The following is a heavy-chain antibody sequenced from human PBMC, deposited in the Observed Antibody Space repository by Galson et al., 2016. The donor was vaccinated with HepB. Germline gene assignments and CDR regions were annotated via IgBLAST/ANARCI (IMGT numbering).Heavy chain of an antibody. CDR1: GFTFRTSW. Sequence: SLRLSFAASGFTFRTSWMRWVRQPPGKGPEWVANINPDGSQTYYVDSVKGRFNISKDNAKNSLYLRMNSLRADDTAVYYCARDPMRFAFDLWGQGTMVTVSS. J-gene: IGHJ3*01. V-gene: IGHV3-7*01. CDR3: ARDPMRFAFDL. CDR2: INPDGSQT.